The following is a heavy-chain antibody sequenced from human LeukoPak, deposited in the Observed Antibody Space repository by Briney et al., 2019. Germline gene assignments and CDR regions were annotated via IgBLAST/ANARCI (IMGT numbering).Heavy chain of an antibody. CDR2: IIPIFGTA. CDR1: GYTFTDYY. Sequence: GASVTVSCKASGYTFTDYYMHWVRQAPGQGLEWMGGIIPIFGTANYAQRFQGRVTITADKSTSTAYMELSSLRSEDTAVYYCATASSGVHDAFDIWGQGTMVTVSS. V-gene: IGHV1-69*06. CDR3: ATASSGVHDAFDI. J-gene: IGHJ3*02. D-gene: IGHD3-22*01.